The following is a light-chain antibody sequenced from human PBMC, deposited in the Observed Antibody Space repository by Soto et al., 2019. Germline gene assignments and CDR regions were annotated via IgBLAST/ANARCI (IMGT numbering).Light chain of an antibody. Sequence: QAVVTQEPSFSVSPGGTVTLTCGLTSASVSTNYYPSWYQQTPGQAPRTLIYSTNTRSSGVPDRFSGSILGNKAALTITGAQADDEYDYYCVLYMGSGIGVFGGGTKLTVL. J-gene: IGLJ3*02. CDR1: SASVSTNYY. CDR2: STN. CDR3: VLYMGSGIGV. V-gene: IGLV8-61*01.